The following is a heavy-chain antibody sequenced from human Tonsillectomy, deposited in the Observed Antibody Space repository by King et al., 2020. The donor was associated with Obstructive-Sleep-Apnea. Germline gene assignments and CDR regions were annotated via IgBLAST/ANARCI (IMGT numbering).Heavy chain of an antibody. V-gene: IGHV3-30*02. CDR1: GFTFSTYG. CDR3: AKPPITIFGVADLWYFDY. J-gene: IGHJ4*02. Sequence: VQLVESGGGVVQPGRSLRLSCTASGFTFSTYGMHWVRQAPGKGLEWVAFIGYDGSDKYYADSVKGRFTISRDNSKNTLYLQMSSLRVEDTAVYYCAKPPITIFGVADLWYFDYWGKGTLVTVSS. D-gene: IGHD3-3*01. CDR2: IGYDGSDK.